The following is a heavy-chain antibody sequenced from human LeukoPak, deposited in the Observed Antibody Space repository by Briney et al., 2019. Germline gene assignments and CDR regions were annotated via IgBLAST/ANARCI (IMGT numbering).Heavy chain of an antibody. Sequence: PGGSLRLSCAASGFTVGSNYMGWVRQAPGKGLEWVSVIYSGGSTYYADSVKGRFTISRDNSKNTLYLQMNSLRAEDTAVYYCARDTGTTYYYGSGSSDGMDVWGQGTTVTVSS. J-gene: IGHJ6*02. V-gene: IGHV3-66*01. D-gene: IGHD3-10*01. CDR3: ARDTGTTYYYGSGSSDGMDV. CDR1: GFTVGSNY. CDR2: IYSGGST.